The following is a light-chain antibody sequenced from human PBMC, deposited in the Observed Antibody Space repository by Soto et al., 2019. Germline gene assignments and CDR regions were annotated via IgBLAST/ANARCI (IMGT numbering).Light chain of an antibody. J-gene: IGLJ1*01. CDR2: GDN. CDR1: TSNIGAPYD. V-gene: IGLV1-40*01. CDR3: QSYDISLHNYV. Sequence: LTQPPSVSWAPGQRVSISCTGSTSNIGAPYDVHWYQHLPGTAPKLLIYGDNNRPSGVPDRFSGSKSGTSASLAITRLQAEDEADYYCQSYDISLHNYVFGTGTKV.